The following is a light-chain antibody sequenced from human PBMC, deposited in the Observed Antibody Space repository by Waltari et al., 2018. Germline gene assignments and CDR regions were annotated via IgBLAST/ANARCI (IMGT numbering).Light chain of an antibody. CDR3: QQPWT. CDR2: GAS. V-gene: IGKV3-20*01. CDR1: QSVSSSY. J-gene: IGKJ2*01. Sequence: EIVLTQSPGTLSLSPGERATLSCRASQSVSSSYLAWYQQKPGQAPRLLIYGASSRATGIPARFSGSGSGTDFTLTISRLEPEDFAVYYCQQPWTFGQGTKLEIK.